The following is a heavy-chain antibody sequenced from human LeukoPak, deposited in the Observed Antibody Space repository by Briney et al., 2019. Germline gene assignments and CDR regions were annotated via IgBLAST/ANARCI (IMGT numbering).Heavy chain of an antibody. CDR3: ATGPHDSSGYHLGY. J-gene: IGHJ4*02. Sequence: ASVKVSCKVSGYTLTELSMHWVRQAPGRGLEWMGGFDPEDGETIYEQRFQGRVTMTEDTSTDTAYMELSSLRSEDTAVYYCATGPHDSSGYHLGYWGQGTLVTVSS. CDR1: GYTLTELS. D-gene: IGHD3-22*01. V-gene: IGHV1-24*01. CDR2: FDPEDGET.